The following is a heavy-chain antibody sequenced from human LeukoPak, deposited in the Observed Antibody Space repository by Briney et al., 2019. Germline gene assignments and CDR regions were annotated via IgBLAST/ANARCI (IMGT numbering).Heavy chain of an antibody. CDR1: GYTFTSYA. D-gene: IGHD1-7*01. CDR2: TNAGNGNT. Sequence: ASVKVSCKASGYTFTSYAMHWVRQAPGQRLEWMGRTNAGNGNTKYSQKFQGRVTITRDTSASTAYMELSSLRSEDTAVYYCATNNWNYAFDYWGQGTLVTVSS. V-gene: IGHV1-3*01. J-gene: IGHJ4*02. CDR3: ATNNWNYAFDY.